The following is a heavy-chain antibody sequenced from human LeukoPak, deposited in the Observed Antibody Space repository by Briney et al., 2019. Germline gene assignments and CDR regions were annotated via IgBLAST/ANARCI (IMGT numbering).Heavy chain of an antibody. V-gene: IGHV4-59*08. CDR2: IHYTGTT. CDR1: GGSINSHY. CDR3: ARMCGSTYYYGMDV. D-gene: IGHD6-13*01. J-gene: IGHJ6*02. Sequence: SETLSLTCIVSGGSINSHYWSWIRQTPGKGLEWIGDIHYTGTTKYNPSVKSRVTISIDTSKNQFSLELSSVTATDTAVYYCARMCGSTYYYGMDVWGQGTTVTVSS.